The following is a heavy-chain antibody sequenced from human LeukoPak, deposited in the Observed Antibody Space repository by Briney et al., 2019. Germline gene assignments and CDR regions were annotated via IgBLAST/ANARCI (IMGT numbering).Heavy chain of an antibody. D-gene: IGHD1-26*01. V-gene: IGHV4-38-2*02. CDR2: IYHSGTT. J-gene: IGHJ5*02. Sequence: PSETLSLTCTVSGYSISSGYFWGWIRQPPGKGLEWIGSIYHSGTTYYNPSLKSRATISVDTSKNQFSLKLISVTAADTAVYYCARGQGATVPQVGKNWFDPWGQGTRVIVSS. CDR1: GYSISSGYF. CDR3: ARGQGATVPQVGKNWFDP.